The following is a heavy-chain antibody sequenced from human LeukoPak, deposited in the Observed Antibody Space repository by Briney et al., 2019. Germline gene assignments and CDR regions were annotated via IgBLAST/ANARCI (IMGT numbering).Heavy chain of an antibody. CDR2: IRYDGTNK. V-gene: IGHV3-30*02. J-gene: IGHJ4*02. CDR1: EFMFSSYG. CDR3: AKVGSGWYGVDY. D-gene: IGHD6-19*01. Sequence: GGSLRLSCAASEFMFSSYGMHWVRQAPGKGLEWVAFIRYDGTNKYYADSAKGRFTISRDNSKKTLYLEMNSLRAEDTAVYYCAKVGSGWYGVDYWGQGTLVTVSS.